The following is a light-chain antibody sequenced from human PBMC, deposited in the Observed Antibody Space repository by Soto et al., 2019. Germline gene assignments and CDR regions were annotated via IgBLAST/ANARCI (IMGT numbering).Light chain of an antibody. CDR2: GAS. V-gene: IGKV3-20*01. CDR1: QSVSSRY. Sequence: IVLTQSPGTRSLSPGERATLSCRASQSVSSRYLAWYQQKPGQAPRLIIYGASSRASGIPDRFSGSVSGTDGTISISRLEQEDGSVYYCQQYGSSTRTFGQGTKVDNK. J-gene: IGKJ1*01. CDR3: QQYGSSTRT.